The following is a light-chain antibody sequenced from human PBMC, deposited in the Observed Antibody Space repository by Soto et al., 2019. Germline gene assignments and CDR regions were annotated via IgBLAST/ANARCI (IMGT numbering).Light chain of an antibody. J-gene: IGLJ1*01. Sequence: QSALTQPAPVSGSPGQSIAISCTGTSSDVGAYNYVSWYQQPPGKAPKLMIYDVSNRPSGVSDRFSGSKSGNTASLTISGLQTEDEADYYCKSYTTTSTYVFGTGTKLTVL. V-gene: IGLV2-14*01. CDR2: DVS. CDR3: KSYTTTSTYV. CDR1: SSDVGAYNY.